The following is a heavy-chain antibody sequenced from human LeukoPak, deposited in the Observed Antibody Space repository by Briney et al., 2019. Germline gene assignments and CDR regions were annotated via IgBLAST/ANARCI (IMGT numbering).Heavy chain of an antibody. CDR1: GFTFSEHA. CDR2: ISGSGGGT. J-gene: IGHJ6*02. Sequence: GGSLRLSCAASGFTFSEHAMSWVRQAPGKGLEWVSGISGSGGGTYYTDSAKGRFTISRDNSKNTLYLQMNSLRAEDTAVYYCAKDLEGDYVKGMDVWGQGTTVTVSS. CDR3: AKDLEGDYVKGMDV. V-gene: IGHV3-23*01. D-gene: IGHD4-17*01.